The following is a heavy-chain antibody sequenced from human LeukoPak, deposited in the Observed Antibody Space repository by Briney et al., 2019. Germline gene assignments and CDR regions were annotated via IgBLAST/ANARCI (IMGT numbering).Heavy chain of an antibody. Sequence: PGGSLRLSCAASGFTFDDYGMSWVRQAPGKGLEWVSGINWNGGSTGYADSVKGRFTISRDNAKNSLYLQMNSLRAEDTALYHCXXXGXXGVIIGYYYYYGMDVWGQGTTVTVSS. D-gene: IGHD3-10*01. J-gene: IGHJ6*02. CDR1: GFTFDDYG. CDR2: INWNGGST. V-gene: IGHV3-20*01. CDR3: XXXGXXGVIIGYYYYYGMDV.